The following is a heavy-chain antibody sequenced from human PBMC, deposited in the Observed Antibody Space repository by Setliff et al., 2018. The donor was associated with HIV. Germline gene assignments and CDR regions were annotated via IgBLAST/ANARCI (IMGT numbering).Heavy chain of an antibody. CDR3: ARVGSYWSTFDY. CDR2: ISAYNGNT. D-gene: IGHD1-26*01. Sequence: ASVKVSCKASGYTFTSYGISWVRQAPGQGLEWLGWISAYNGNTNYAQKLQGRVTMTTDTSTSTAYMELRNLRSEDTAMYYCARVGSYWSTFDYWGQGALVTVSS. V-gene: IGHV1-18*01. J-gene: IGHJ4*02. CDR1: GYTFTSYG.